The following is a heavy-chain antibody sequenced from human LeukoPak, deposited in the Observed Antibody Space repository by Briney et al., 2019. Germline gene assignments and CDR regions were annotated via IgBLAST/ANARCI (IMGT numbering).Heavy chain of an antibody. V-gene: IGHV3-30*02. CDR3: ANGRATSSDYNVGGAWGCFDP. Sequence: PGGSLRLSCAASGFTFISYGMHWVRQAPGKGLEWVAFIHVEGINKQYADSVRGRFTIARDTSTNTLYLQMDNLRAEDTAIYYCANGRATSSDYNVGGAWGCFDPWGQGTLVTVSS. J-gene: IGHJ5*02. CDR2: IHVEGINK. D-gene: IGHD2-21*01. CDR1: GFTFISYG.